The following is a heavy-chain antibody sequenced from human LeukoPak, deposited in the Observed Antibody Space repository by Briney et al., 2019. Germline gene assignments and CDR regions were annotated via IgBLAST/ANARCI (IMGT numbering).Heavy chain of an antibody. V-gene: IGHV1-24*01. CDR3: ATDLILTGYVY. J-gene: IGHJ4*02. CDR1: GYTFTSYD. CDR2: FDPEDGET. D-gene: IGHD3-9*01. Sequence: ASVKVSCKASGYTFTSYDINWVRQATGQGLEWMGGFDPEDGETIYAQKFQGRVTMTEDTSTDTAYMELSSLRSEDTAVYYCATDLILTGYVYWGQGTLVTVSS.